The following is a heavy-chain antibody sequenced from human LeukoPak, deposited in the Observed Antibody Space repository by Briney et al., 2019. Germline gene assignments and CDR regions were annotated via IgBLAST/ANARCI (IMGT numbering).Heavy chain of an antibody. J-gene: IGHJ3*02. V-gene: IGHV3-23*01. Sequence: PGGSLRLSCAASGFTFSSFVMSWVRQAPGMGPEWVSAISGSGDSTYYADSVKGRFTISRDNSKNTLHLQMNSLRAEDTAVYYCAKCLDAFDIWGQGTMATVSS. CDR1: GFTFSSFV. CDR2: ISGSGDST. CDR3: AKCLDAFDI.